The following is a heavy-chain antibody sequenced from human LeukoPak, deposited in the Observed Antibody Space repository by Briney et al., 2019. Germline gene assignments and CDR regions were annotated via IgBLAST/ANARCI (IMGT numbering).Heavy chain of an antibody. D-gene: IGHD6-13*01. CDR3: AREWQGGIAAAGTRIEGDY. CDR1: GFSVSGFW. Sequence: PGGSLRLSCAVSGFSVSGFWMTWVRQAPGRGREWGANIKKDGGEKNYVDSVKGRFTISRDNAENSLFLQMNSLRVEDTAVYYCAREWQGGIAAAGTRIEGDYWGQGTLVAVSS. CDR2: IKKDGGEK. J-gene: IGHJ4*02. V-gene: IGHV3-7*01.